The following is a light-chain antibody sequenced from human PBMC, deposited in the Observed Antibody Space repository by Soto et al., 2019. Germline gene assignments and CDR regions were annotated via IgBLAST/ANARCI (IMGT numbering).Light chain of an antibody. Sequence: QSVLTQPPSASGTPGQRVTISCSGNNSNIGNNNVYWYQQLPGTAPKLLIYSSNQRPSGVPDRISGSKSGTSASLAISGLRSEDEADYYCAAWDDSLSGYVLGTGTKVTVL. J-gene: IGLJ1*01. CDR2: SSN. CDR3: AAWDDSLSGYV. V-gene: IGLV1-47*02. CDR1: NSNIGNNN.